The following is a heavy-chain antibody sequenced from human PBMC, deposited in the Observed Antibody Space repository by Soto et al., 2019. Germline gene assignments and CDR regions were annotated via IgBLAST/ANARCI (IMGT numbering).Heavy chain of an antibody. J-gene: IGHJ6*02. CDR2: IIPIFGTA. CDR1: GGTFSTYA. Sequence: QVQLVQSGAEVKKPGSSVKVSCKASGGTFSTYAISWVRQAPGQGLEWMGGIIPIFGTADYAQKFQGRVTITADESTSTAYMELSSLRSQDTAVYYCARHPGRPYYYHGMDVWGQGTTVTVSS. D-gene: IGHD2-15*01. CDR3: ARHPGRPYYYHGMDV. V-gene: IGHV1-69*12.